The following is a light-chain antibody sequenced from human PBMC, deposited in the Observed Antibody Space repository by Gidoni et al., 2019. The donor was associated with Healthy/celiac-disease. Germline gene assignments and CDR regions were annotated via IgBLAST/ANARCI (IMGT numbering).Light chain of an antibody. CDR1: QSISSW. CDR3: QQDNSYSET. CDR2: KAS. Sequence: DIQMTQSPSTLSASVGDRVTITCRASQSISSWLAWYQQKPGKAPKLLIYKASSLESGVPSRFSGSGSGTEFTLTISSLQPDDFATYYCQQDNSYSETFGQXTKVEIK. J-gene: IGKJ1*01. V-gene: IGKV1-5*03.